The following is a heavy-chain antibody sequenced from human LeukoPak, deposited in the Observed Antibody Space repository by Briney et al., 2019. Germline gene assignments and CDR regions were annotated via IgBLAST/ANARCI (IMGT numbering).Heavy chain of an antibody. CDR3: ARGPWNPARFDY. CDR2: IIPMLGIP. Sequence: SVKVSCKASGGTFSSSAINWVRQAPGQGLEWMGRIIPMLGIPNYAQKFQGRVTITADKFTSTAYMELSSLRSEDTAVYYCARGPWNPARFDYWGQGTLVTVSS. J-gene: IGHJ4*02. D-gene: IGHD1-1*01. V-gene: IGHV1-69*04. CDR1: GGTFSSSA.